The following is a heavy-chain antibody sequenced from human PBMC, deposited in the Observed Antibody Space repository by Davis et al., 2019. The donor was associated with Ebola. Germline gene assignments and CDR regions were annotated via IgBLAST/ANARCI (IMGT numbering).Heavy chain of an antibody. D-gene: IGHD1-14*01. V-gene: IGHV1-69*13. CDR3: ARGGTSNRYYGMDV. CDR2: ITPIFGPA. J-gene: IGHJ6*02. Sequence: AASVKVSCKASVGTFSSQAISWVRQAPGQGLEWMGGITPIFGPANYAQKFQGRVTITADESTSTAYMEVGSLRSEDTAVYYCARGGTSNRYYGMDVWGQGTTVTVSS. CDR1: VGTFSSQA.